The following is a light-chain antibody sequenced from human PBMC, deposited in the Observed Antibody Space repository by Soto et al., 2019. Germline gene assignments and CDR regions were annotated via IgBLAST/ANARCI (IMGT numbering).Light chain of an antibody. V-gene: IGKV3-15*01. CDR1: QSVRSD. J-gene: IGKJ1*01. CDR3: KQYNNWQWT. Sequence: DIVLTHSPATLSLSPGESATLSCGTSQSVRSDLAWYHKKPGQAPRLLIYSASTRATGIPARFSGSGSGTEFTLTINSLQSKNFEVYYCKQYNNWQWTFGQGTKVKI. CDR2: SAS.